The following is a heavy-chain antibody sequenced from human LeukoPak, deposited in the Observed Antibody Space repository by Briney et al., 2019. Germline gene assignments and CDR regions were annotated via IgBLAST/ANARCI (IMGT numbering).Heavy chain of an antibody. J-gene: IGHJ4*02. D-gene: IGHD3-22*01. CDR2: ISYDGNNK. CDR3: TRHSSYYASSGYYSY. V-gene: IGHV3-30*03. Sequence: PGGSLRLSCAASEFTFSSYGMHWVRQAPGKGLEWVAVISYDGNNKYYADSVKGRFTISRDHSKNTAYLQMNSLKTEDTAVYFCTRHSSYYASSGYYSYWGQGTLVTVSS. CDR1: EFTFSSYG.